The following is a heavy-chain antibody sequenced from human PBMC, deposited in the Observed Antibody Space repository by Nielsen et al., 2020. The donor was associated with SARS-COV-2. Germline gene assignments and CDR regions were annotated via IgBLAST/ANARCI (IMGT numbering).Heavy chain of an antibody. CDR3: ARESVTGTDAFDI. CDR2: IRSKSYSYAT. D-gene: IGHD6-19*01. V-gene: IGHV3-73*01. CDR1: GFTFSDSS. Sequence: GGSLRLSCAASGFTFSDSSMHWVRQASGKGLEWVGRIRSKSYSYATAYDASMKGRFTISRDDSKNTAYLQMNSLRAEDTAVYYCARESVTGTDAFDIWGQGTVVTVSS. J-gene: IGHJ3*02.